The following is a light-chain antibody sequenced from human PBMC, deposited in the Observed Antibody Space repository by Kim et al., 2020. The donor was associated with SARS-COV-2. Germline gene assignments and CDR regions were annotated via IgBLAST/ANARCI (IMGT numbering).Light chain of an antibody. J-gene: IGKJ4*01. Sequence: LSPGQRATHSCRASQSVSAYLAWYQQKSGQPPRLLIHDALNRATGIPARFSGRVSETDFTLTIDGLEPEDAAVYYCQQRSSWPLTFGGGTRVEIK. CDR3: QQRSSWPLT. V-gene: IGKV3-11*01. CDR1: QSVSAY. CDR2: DAL.